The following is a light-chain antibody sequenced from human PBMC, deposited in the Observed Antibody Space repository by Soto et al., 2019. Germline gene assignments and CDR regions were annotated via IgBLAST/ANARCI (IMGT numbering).Light chain of an antibody. CDR1: QDITNY. V-gene: IGKV1-33*01. Sequence: IRMTQSPSSLSASVGDRVTITCQASQDITNYLNWWQQKPGKAPKLLIYDASNLETGVPSRFSGSGSGTDFTFTIISLQPEDIATYYCQQYDNLPLTFGGGTKVDIK. J-gene: IGKJ4*01. CDR2: DAS. CDR3: QQYDNLPLT.